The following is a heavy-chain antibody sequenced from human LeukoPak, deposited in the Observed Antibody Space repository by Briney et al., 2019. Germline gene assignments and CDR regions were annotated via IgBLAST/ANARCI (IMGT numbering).Heavy chain of an antibody. D-gene: IGHD4-17*01. CDR3: ARVYYGDPPNY. CDR2: ISSSDSTI. J-gene: IGHJ4*02. V-gene: IGHV3-11*01. CDR1: GFTFSDYY. Sequence: KPGGSLRLSCAASGFTFSDYYMSWVRQAPGKGLEWVSYISSSDSTILYAVSVEGRFSISSANARNSLYLQMNSLRAEDTAVYYCARVYYGDPPNYWGQGTLVTVSS.